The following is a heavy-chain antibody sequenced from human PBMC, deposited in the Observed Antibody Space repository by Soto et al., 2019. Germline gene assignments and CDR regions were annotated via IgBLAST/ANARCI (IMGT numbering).Heavy chain of an antibody. V-gene: IGHV3-33*01. CDR2: MWYDGTNK. CDR3: ARNATFGIKLGSFDI. D-gene: IGHD3-16*01. CDR1: VFTFRIYS. Sequence: GGPLRLSSASSVFTFRIYSMHWVRQSPGKGLEWVAVMWYDGTNKYYGESVKDRFTISRDNSENTLYLQMNSLRVEDTDVYYCARNATFGIKLGSFDIWGNGTLVTVSS. J-gene: IGHJ3*02.